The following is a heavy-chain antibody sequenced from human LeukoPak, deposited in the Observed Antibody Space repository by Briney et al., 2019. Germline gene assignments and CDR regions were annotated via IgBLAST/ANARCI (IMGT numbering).Heavy chain of an antibody. D-gene: IGHD2-2*01. J-gene: IGHJ6*03. CDR2: MNPNSGNT. CDR1: GYTFTSYD. CDR3: ARALGYCSSTSCSDYYYMDV. V-gene: IGHV1-8*03. Sequence: ASVKVSCKASGYTFTSYDINWVRQATGQGLEWMGWMNPNSGNTGYAQKFQGRVTITRNTSISTAYMELSSLRSEDTAVCYCARALGYCSSTSCSDYYYMDVWGKGTTVTVSS.